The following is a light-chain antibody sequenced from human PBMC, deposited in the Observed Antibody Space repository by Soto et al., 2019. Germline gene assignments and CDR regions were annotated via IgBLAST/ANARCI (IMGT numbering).Light chain of an antibody. V-gene: IGKV1-39*01. Sequence: DIQMTQSPSSLSASVGDIVTITCRASQYIGDFLNWYQQTPGKPPKLLIYGASTLQGGVPSRFSGSGSATDFTLTISSLQHEDFATYYCQQTYGTPPTFGQGTKVDI. CDR1: QYIGDF. CDR2: GAS. CDR3: QQTYGTPPT. J-gene: IGKJ1*01.